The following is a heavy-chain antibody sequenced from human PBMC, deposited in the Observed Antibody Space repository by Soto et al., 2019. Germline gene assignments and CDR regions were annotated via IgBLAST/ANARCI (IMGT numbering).Heavy chain of an antibody. CDR1: GGSISSYY. V-gene: IGHV4-59*01. J-gene: IGHJ4*02. Sequence: SETLSLTCTVSGGSISSYYWSWIRQPPGKGLEWIWFIFYCGCSNYNPSLKSLVTFSVVSSKIHFSLNLSFVTVADTAVYYCARDTAYGDYHFDYWGQGTLVTVSS. D-gene: IGHD4-17*01. CDR3: ARDTAYGDYHFDY. CDR2: IFYCGCS.